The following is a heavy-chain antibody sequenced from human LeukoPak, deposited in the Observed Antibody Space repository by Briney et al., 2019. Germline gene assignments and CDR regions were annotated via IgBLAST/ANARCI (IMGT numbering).Heavy chain of an antibody. CDR1: GGSFSGYY. Sequence: SETLSLTCAVYGGSFSGYYWSWIRQPPGKGLEWNGEINHSGSTNYNPSLKSRVTISVDTSKNQFSLKLSSVTAADTAVYYCARSARITIFGVVIQPRYGMDVWGQGTTVAVSS. D-gene: IGHD3-3*01. V-gene: IGHV4-34*01. CDR2: INHSGST. J-gene: IGHJ6*02. CDR3: ARSARITIFGVVIQPRYGMDV.